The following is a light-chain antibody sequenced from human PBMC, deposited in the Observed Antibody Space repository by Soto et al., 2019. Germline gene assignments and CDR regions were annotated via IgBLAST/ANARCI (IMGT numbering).Light chain of an antibody. Sequence: DIQMTQSPSTLPASVGDRVTINCRAIPSISYWLAWYQQKPGTAPKLLIYHASAVESGVPSRFRGSGSGTEFTLTSSSLQPDDFATYYCQQYMSYSFGQGTKVEIK. CDR1: PSISYW. J-gene: IGKJ1*01. CDR3: QQYMSYS. V-gene: IGKV1-5*01. CDR2: HAS.